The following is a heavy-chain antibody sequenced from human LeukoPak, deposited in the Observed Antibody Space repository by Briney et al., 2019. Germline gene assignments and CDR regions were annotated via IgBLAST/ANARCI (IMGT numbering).Heavy chain of an antibody. V-gene: IGHV4-34*01. Sequence: SETLSLTCAVYGGSFSGYYWSWIRQPPGKGLEWIGEINHSGITNYNPSLKSRVTISVDTSKNQFSLKLSSVTAADTAVYYCARKVGYYGSGSYYGLWGQGTLVTVSS. D-gene: IGHD3-10*01. J-gene: IGHJ4*02. CDR1: GGSFSGYY. CDR3: ARKVGYYGSGSYYGL. CDR2: INHSGIT.